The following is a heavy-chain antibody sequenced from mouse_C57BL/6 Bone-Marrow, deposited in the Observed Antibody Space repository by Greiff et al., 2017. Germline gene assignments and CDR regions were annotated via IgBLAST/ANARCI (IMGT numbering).Heavy chain of an antibody. D-gene: IGHD2-3*01. CDR2: IWSGGST. Sequence: VQLQQSGPGLVQPSQSLSITCTVSGFSLTSYGVHWVRQSPGKGLEWLGVIWSGGSTDYNAAFISRLSISKDNSKSQVFFKMNSLQADDTAIYYCARNVWLLRTWFAYWGQGTLVTVSA. CDR1: GFSLTSYG. J-gene: IGHJ3*01. V-gene: IGHV2-2*01. CDR3: ARNVWLLRTWFAY.